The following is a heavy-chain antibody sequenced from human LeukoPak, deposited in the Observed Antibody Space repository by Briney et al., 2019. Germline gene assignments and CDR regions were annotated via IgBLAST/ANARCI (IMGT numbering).Heavy chain of an antibody. CDR2: INPNSGGT. CDR1: GYTFTGYY. V-gene: IGHV1-2*02. D-gene: IGHD6-19*01. J-gene: IGHJ4*02. Sequence: ASVKVSCKASGYTFTGYYMHWVRQAPGQGLEWMGWINPNSGGTNYAQKFQGRVTMTRDTSKNQFSLKLSSVTAADTAVYYCARGSPYFIPRTVAGYYFDYWGQGTLVTVSS. CDR3: ARGSPYFIPRTVAGYYFDY.